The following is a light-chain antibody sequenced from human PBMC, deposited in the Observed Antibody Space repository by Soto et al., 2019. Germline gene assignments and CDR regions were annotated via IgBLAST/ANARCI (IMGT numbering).Light chain of an antibody. J-gene: IGKJ1*01. V-gene: IGKV3-11*01. CDR2: DAS. Sequence: EIVLTQSPATLSLSLGERATLSCSASQSVSNDLAWYQQKPGQAPRLLIYDASNRATGIPARFSGSGSGTDFTLTISSLEPEDFAVYYCQQRGDWPPITFGQGTKVDIK. CDR3: QQRGDWPPIT. CDR1: QSVSND.